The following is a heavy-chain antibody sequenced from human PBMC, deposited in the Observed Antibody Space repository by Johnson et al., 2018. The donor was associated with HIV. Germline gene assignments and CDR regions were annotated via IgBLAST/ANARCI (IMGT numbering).Heavy chain of an antibody. J-gene: IGHJ3*02. CDR2: MSYDGSNK. CDR3: AKEGLGGAFDI. Sequence: QVQLVESGGGLVKPGGSLRLSCAASGFTFSDSSMNWIRQAPGKGLEWVAVMSYDGSNKYYADSVKGRFTISRDNSKNTLYLQMNSLRAEDTAVYYCAKEGLGGAFDIWGQGTMVTVSS. V-gene: IGHV3-30*18. CDR1: GFTFSDSS. D-gene: IGHD2-15*01.